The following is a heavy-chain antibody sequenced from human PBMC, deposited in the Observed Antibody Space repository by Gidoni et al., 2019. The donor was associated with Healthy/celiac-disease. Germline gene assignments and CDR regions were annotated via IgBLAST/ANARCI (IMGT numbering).Heavy chain of an antibody. CDR3: ARDGGVPPWFDP. CDR2: IIPIFGTE. D-gene: IGHD3-16*01. V-gene: IGHV1-69*01. J-gene: IGHJ5*02. Sequence: QVQLVQSGAEVKKPGSSVKVSCKASGATFSSYAISWVRQAPGQGLEWMGGIIPIFGTENYAQKVQGRVTITADESTSKAYMEMSSLRSEDTAVYYCARDGGVPPWFDPWGQGTLVTVSS. CDR1: GATFSSYA.